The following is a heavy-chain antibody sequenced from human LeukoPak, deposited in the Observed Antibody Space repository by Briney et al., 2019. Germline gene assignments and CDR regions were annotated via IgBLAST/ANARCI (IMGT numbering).Heavy chain of an antibody. D-gene: IGHD5-18*01. Sequence: SETLSLTCTVSGGSISSGSYYWSWIRQPAGKGLEWIGRIYTSGSTNYNPSLKSRVTISVDTSKNQFSLKLSSVIAADTAVYYCAGYSYGYYFDYWGQGTLVTVSS. V-gene: IGHV4-61*02. J-gene: IGHJ4*02. CDR1: GGSISSGSYY. CDR2: IYTSGST. CDR3: AGYSYGYYFDY.